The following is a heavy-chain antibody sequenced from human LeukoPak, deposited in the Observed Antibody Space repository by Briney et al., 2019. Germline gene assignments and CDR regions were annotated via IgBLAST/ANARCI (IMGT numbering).Heavy chain of an antibody. J-gene: IGHJ3*02. CDR2: IDPSDSYT. Sequence: GESLKISCKGSGYNFTTYWISWVRQMPGKGLEWMGRIDPSDSYTNYSPSFHGHVTVSADKSINTAYLQWSSLKASDTAMYYCATQNTNYYDSSGYPFDIWGQGTMVTVSS. CDR3: ATQNTNYYDSSGYPFDI. D-gene: IGHD3-22*01. V-gene: IGHV5-10-1*01. CDR1: GYNFTTYW.